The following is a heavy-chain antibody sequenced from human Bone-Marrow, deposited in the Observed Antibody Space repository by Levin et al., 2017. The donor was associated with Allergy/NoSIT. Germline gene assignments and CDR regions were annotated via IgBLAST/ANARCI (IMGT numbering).Heavy chain of an antibody. CDR3: AKEGDSPTLIAVPRSWVGSSYMDV. CDR1: GFTFSTNA. D-gene: IGHD6-19*01. Sequence: GGSLRLSCAASGFTFSTNALSWVRQAPGKGLEWVSGISGSGGRTHYVDSVRGRFTISRDTSKNTLYLQMNSLRAEDTAVYYCAKEGDSPTLIAVPRSWVGSSYMDVWGKGTKVTVSS. J-gene: IGHJ6*03. V-gene: IGHV3-23*01. CDR2: ISGSGGRT.